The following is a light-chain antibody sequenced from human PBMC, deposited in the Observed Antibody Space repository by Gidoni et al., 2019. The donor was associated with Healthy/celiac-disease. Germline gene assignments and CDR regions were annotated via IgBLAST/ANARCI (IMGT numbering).Light chain of an antibody. Sequence: DIQMTQSPSSLSASVGDRVTITCQASQDISNYLNWYQPKPGKATKLLIYDASNLETGVPSRFSGSGSGTDFTFTISSLQPEDIATYYCQQYDNLPPLFGQGTRLEIK. CDR3: QQYDNLPPL. CDR2: DAS. J-gene: IGKJ5*01. V-gene: IGKV1-33*01. CDR1: QDISNY.